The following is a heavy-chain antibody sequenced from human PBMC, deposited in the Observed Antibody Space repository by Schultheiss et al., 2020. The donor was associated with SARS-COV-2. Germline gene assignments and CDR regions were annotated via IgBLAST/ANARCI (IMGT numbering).Heavy chain of an antibody. CDR3: ARDQYCSSTSCSKRNYYYGMDV. D-gene: IGHD2-2*01. CDR2: ISYDGSNK. Sequence: LSLTCAVSGGSISSSNWWSWVRQPPGKGLEWVAVISYDGSNKYYADSVKGRFTISRDNSKNTLYLQMNSLRAEDTAVYYCARDQYCSSTSCSKRNYYYGMDVWGQGTTVTVSS. V-gene: IGHV3-30*03. CDR1: GGSISSSN. J-gene: IGHJ6*02.